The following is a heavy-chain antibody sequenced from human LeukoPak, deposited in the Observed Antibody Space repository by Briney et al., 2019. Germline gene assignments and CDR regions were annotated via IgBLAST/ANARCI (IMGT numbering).Heavy chain of an antibody. CDR2: VYTSGST. D-gene: IGHD2-2*02. CDR3: ARQGCSSTSCYRRNAFDI. Sequence: SETLSLTCTVSGGSISSYYWSWIRQPPGKGQEWIGYVYTSGSTNYNPSLKSRVTISVDTSNNQFSLKLSSVTAADTAVYYCARQGCSSTSCYRRNAFDIWGQGTMVTVSA. J-gene: IGHJ3*02. V-gene: IGHV4-4*09. CDR1: GGSISSYY.